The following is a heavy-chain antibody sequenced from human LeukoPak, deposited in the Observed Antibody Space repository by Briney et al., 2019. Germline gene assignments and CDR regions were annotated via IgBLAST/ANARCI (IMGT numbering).Heavy chain of an antibody. D-gene: IGHD6-6*01. CDR1: GFIVNTYA. J-gene: IGHJ5*02. Sequence: GGSLRLSCAASGFIVNTYAMSWVRQAPGKGLAWGSLIYSDGVTQYADSVKGRFTISRDNSKNTLYLQMNSLRDEDTAVYFCARDRSEGKTWVEFDRWGQGTLVTVSS. CDR3: ARDRSEGKTWVEFDR. CDR2: IYSDGVT. V-gene: IGHV3-66*02.